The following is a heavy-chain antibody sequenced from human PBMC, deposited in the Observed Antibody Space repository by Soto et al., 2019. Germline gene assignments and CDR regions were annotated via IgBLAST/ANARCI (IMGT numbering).Heavy chain of an antibody. V-gene: IGHV2-5*01. CDR1: GFSLSTTGVG. CDR2: IYWHDDK. CDR3: AHRGGAAVGLYYFDY. Sequence: SGPTLVNPTQTLTLTCTFAGFSLSTTGVGVSWIRQPPGKALEWLALIYWHDDKRYSTYLKSRLTITKDTSKNQVVLTMTNMDPVDTATYYCAHRGGAAVGLYYFDYWGQGALVTVSS. D-gene: IGHD6-13*01. J-gene: IGHJ4*02.